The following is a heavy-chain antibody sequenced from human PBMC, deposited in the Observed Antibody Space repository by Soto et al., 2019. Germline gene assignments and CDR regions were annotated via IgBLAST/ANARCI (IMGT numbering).Heavy chain of an antibody. CDR1: GYTFTSYG. J-gene: IGHJ3*02. D-gene: IGHD3-22*01. Sequence: ASVKVSCKASGYTFTSYGISWVRQAPGQGLEWMGWISAYNGNTNYAQKLQGRVTMTTDTSTSTAYMELRSLRSDDTAVYYCARVPEAMIGHAFDIWRQGTMVTVSS. CDR3: ARVPEAMIGHAFDI. CDR2: ISAYNGNT. V-gene: IGHV1-18*04.